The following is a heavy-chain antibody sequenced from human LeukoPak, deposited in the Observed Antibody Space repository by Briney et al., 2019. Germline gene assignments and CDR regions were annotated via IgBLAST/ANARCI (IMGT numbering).Heavy chain of an antibody. V-gene: IGHV3-11*01. CDR3: AKDLQLGDIVVVPGFPMDV. Sequence: GGSLRLSCAASGFTFSDYYMSWIRQAPGKGLEWVSYISSSGSNIYYADSVKGRFTISRDNAKNSLYLQMNSLRAEDTAVYYCAKDLQLGDIVVVPGFPMDVWGKGTTVTVSS. CDR1: GFTFSDYY. J-gene: IGHJ6*04. D-gene: IGHD2-2*01. CDR2: ISSSGSNI.